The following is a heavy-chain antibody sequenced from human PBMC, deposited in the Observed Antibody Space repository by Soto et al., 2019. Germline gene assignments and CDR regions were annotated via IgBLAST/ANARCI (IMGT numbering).Heavy chain of an antibody. Sequence: GGSLRLSCAASGFTFSSYAMSWVRQAPGKGLEWVSAISGSGGSTYYADSVKGRFTISRDNSKNTLYLQMNSLRAEDTAVYYCAKGLVLRFLEWLSNAYFDYWGQGTLVTVSS. J-gene: IGHJ4*02. CDR2: ISGSGGST. V-gene: IGHV3-23*01. CDR1: GFTFSSYA. D-gene: IGHD3-3*01. CDR3: AKGLVLRFLEWLSNAYFDY.